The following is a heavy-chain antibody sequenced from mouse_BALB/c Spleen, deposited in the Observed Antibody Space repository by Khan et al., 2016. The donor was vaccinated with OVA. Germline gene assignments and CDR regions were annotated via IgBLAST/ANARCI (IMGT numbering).Heavy chain of an antibody. Sequence: EVELVESGGDLVKPGGSLRLSCAASGFTFSTYGMSWVRQPPDKRLEWVATINSDGDYTYYPDTVKGRFTIPRNNAENTLYLQMSSLKSEDTAIYYCASHLTGSFAYWGPGTLVTVSA. V-gene: IGHV5-6*01. J-gene: IGHJ3*01. D-gene: IGHD4-1*01. CDR1: GFTFSTYG. CDR2: INSDGDYT. CDR3: ASHLTGSFAY.